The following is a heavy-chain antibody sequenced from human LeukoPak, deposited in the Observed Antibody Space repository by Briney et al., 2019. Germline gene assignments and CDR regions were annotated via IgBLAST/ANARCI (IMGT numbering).Heavy chain of an antibody. CDR3: AKDSGSSPFVGGATATFDY. V-gene: IGHV7-4-1*02. CDR1: GYTFTSYA. J-gene: IGHJ4*02. Sequence: ASVKVSCKASGYTFTSYAMNWVRQAPGQGLEWMGWINTNTGNPTYAQGFTGRFVFSLDTSVSTAYLQISSLKAEDTAVYYCAKDSGSSPFVGGATATFDYWGQGTLVTVSS. CDR2: INTNTGNP. D-gene: IGHD1-26*01.